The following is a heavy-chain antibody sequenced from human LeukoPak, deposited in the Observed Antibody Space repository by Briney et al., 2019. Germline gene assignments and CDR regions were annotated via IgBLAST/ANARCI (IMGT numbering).Heavy chain of an antibody. J-gene: IGHJ3*02. CDR1: GFTFSSYW. CDR3: ARGNAHAFDI. CDR2: INTDGSGT. D-gene: IGHD1-1*01. V-gene: IGHV3-74*01. Sequence: PGRSLRLSCAASGFTFSSYWMHWVRQAPGKGLVWVSRINTDGSGTSYADSVKGRFTISRDNAKNTLYLQMNSLRAEDTAVYYCARGNAHAFDIWGQGTMVTVSS.